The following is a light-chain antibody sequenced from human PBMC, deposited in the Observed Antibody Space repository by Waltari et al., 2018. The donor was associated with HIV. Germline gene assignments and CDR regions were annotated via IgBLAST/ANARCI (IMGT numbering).Light chain of an antibody. J-gene: IGLJ3*02. V-gene: IGLV1-40*01. CDR2: GNS. Sequence: QSVLTQPPSVSGAPGQRVTISCTGSSSNIGAGYNVHWYQQVPGTAPKLLISGNSNRPSGVPDRFSGSKSGTSASLAITGLQAEDEADYYCQSYDRSLSGWVFGGGTKLTVL. CDR1: SSNIGAGYN. CDR3: QSYDRSLSGWV.